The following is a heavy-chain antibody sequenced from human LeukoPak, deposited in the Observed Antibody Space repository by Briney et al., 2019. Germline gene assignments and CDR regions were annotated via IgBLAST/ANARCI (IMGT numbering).Heavy chain of an antibody. V-gene: IGHV4-39*07. J-gene: IGHJ5*02. D-gene: IGHD6-25*01. CDR1: GGSISNSDYY. CDR2: IDYSGRT. CDR3: ARRRRDLNWFDP. Sequence: SETLSLTCTVSGGSISNSDYYWGWIRQAPGKGLEWITLIDYSGRTFYNPSLKSRVTISIDISTNQFSLRLTSVTAADTAVYYCARRRRDLNWFDPWGQGTLVTVSS.